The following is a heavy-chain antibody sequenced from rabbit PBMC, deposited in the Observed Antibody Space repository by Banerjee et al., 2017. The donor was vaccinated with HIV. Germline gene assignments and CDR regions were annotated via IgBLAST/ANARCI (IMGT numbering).Heavy chain of an antibody. V-gene: IGHV1S45*01. J-gene: IGHJ4*01. CDR2: IDVGSSDNT. CDR3: VRDSYAGYADETFNL. CDR1: GFSFSTSYW. D-gene: IGHD7-1*01. Sequence: QQQLEESGGGLVKPGGTLTLTCTASGFSFSTSYWICWVRQAPGKGLEWIACIDVGSSDNTYYASWAKGRFTISKTSSTTVTLQMTSLTVADTATYFCVRDSYAGYADETFNLWGQGTLVTVS.